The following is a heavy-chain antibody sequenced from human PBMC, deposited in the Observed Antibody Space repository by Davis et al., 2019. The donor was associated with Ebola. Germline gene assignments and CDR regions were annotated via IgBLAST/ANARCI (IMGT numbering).Heavy chain of an antibody. J-gene: IGHJ4*02. Sequence: GESLKISCAASGFTFSSYSMNWVRQAPGKGLEWVSYISDSSTTIYYADSVKGRFTISRDNAKNSLYLQMNSLRAEDTAVYYCAREEVVGAIAYWGQGTLVTVSS. CDR2: ISDSSTTI. CDR3: AREEVVGAIAY. D-gene: IGHD1-26*01. CDR1: GFTFSSYS. V-gene: IGHV3-48*01.